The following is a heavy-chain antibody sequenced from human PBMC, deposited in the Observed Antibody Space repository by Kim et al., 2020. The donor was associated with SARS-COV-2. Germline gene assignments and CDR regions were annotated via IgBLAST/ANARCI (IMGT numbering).Heavy chain of an antibody. V-gene: IGHV3-15*01. CDR1: GFTFSNAW. CDR2: IKSKTDGGTT. J-gene: IGHJ3*02. D-gene: IGHD2-8*01. Sequence: GGSLRLSCAASGFTFSNAWMSWVRQAPGKGLEWVGRIKSKTDGGTTDYAAPVKGRFTISRDDSKNTLYLQMNSLKTEDTAVYYCTTDFAPCILCDAFDIWGQGTMVTVSS. CDR3: TTDFAPCILCDAFDI.